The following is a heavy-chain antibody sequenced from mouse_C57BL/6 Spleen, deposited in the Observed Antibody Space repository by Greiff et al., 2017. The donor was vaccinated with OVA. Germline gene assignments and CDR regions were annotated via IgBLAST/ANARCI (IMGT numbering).Heavy chain of an antibody. CDR1: GFSFNTYA. Sequence: DVQLVESGGGLVQPKGSLKLSCAASGFSFNTYAMNWVRQAPGKGLEWVARIRSKSNNYATYYADSVKDRFTISRDDSESMLYLQMNNLKTEDTAMYYCVRHSIYDGYPAWFAYWGQGTLVTVSA. CDR2: IRSKSNNYAT. D-gene: IGHD2-3*01. CDR3: VRHSIYDGYPAWFAY. V-gene: IGHV10-1*01. J-gene: IGHJ3*01.